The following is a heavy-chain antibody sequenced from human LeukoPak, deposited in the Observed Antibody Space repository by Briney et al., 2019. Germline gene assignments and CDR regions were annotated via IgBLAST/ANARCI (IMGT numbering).Heavy chain of an antibody. J-gene: IGHJ4*02. CDR3: ARGTHCSGGSCSDRPQSLYYFDY. CDR2: INHSGST. CDR1: GGSFSGYY. Sequence: PSETLSLTCAVYGGSFSGYYWSWIRQPPGKGLEWIGEINHSGSTNYNPSLKSRVTISVDTSKNQFSLKLSSVTAADTAVYYCARGTHCSGGSCSDRPQSLYYFDYWGQGTLVAVSS. D-gene: IGHD2-15*01. V-gene: IGHV4-34*01.